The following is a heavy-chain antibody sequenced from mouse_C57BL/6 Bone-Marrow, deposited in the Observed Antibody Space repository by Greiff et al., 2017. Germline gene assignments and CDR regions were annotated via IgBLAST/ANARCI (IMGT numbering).Heavy chain of an antibody. CDR3: ARDSYDSIYAMYY. V-gene: IGHV1-7*01. CDR2: INPSSGYT. Sequence: VQLQQSGAELAKPGASVKLSCKASGYTFTSYWMHWVKQRPGQGLEWIGYINPSSGYTKYNQKFKDKATLTADKSSSTAYMQLSGLTYADSAVYYCARDSYDSIYAMYYWGQGTSVTVSS. J-gene: IGHJ4*01. CDR1: GYTFTSYW. D-gene: IGHD1-1*01.